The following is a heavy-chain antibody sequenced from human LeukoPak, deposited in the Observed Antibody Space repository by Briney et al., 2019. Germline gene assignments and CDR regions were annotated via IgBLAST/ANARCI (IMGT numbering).Heavy chain of an antibody. Sequence: PGRSLRLSCAASGFTFRSYGMHWLRQAPGKGLEGVAVVWYDGSNKYYADSVKGRFTISRDNSNNTLYLQMNSLRAEDTAVYYCAIEVTTRIFDYWGQGTLVTVSS. J-gene: IGHJ4*02. CDR1: GFTFRSYG. V-gene: IGHV3-33*01. D-gene: IGHD5-12*01. CDR3: AIEVTTRIFDY. CDR2: VWYDGSNK.